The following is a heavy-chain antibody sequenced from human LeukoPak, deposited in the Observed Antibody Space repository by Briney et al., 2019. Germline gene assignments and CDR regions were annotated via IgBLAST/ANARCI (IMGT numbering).Heavy chain of an antibody. V-gene: IGHV3-23*01. CDR1: GFTFSNHA. CDR2: ISGGGGSSA. J-gene: IGHJ4*02. D-gene: IGHD6-19*01. CDR3: ARRGAVAGRGGVNFDC. Sequence: GGSLRLSCAASGFTFSNHAMSWVRQAPGKELEWVSSISGGGGSSAYYADSVKGRFTISRDNSKNTLYPQMNSLRADDTAVYFGARRGAVAGRGGVNFDCWGQGTLVTVSS.